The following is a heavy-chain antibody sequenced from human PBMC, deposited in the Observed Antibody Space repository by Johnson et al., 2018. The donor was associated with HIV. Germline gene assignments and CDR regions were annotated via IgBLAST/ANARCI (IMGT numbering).Heavy chain of an antibody. V-gene: IGHV3-23*04. J-gene: IGHJ3*02. D-gene: IGHD4-17*01. CDR2: ISGSGGST. CDR3: TTGSSTWTTWGSSGAFDI. Sequence: VQLVESGGGLVQPGGSLRLSCAASGFTFSSYAMSWVRQAPGQGLEWVSSISGSGGSTYYADSVKGRFTISRDNSKNTLYLQMNSLRTEDTAVYYCTTGSSTWTTWGSSGAFDIWGQGTMVTVSS. CDR1: GFTFSSYA.